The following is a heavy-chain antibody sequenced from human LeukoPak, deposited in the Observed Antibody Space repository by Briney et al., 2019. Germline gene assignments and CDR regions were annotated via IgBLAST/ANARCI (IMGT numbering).Heavy chain of an antibody. J-gene: IGHJ4*02. CDR3: ARTYYDFWSGYYTLFDY. Sequence: PSETLSLSCTVSGGSISSGDYYWSWIRQPPGKGLQWIVYNYYSGSTYYNPSLKSRVTISVDTSKNQFSLKLSSVTAADTAVYYCARTYYDFWSGYYTLFDYWGQGTLVTVSS. CDR2: NYYSGST. V-gene: IGHV4-30-4*08. CDR1: GGSISSGDYY. D-gene: IGHD3-3*01.